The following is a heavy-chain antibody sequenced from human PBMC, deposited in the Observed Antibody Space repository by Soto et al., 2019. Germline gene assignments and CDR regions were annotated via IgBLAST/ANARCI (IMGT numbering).Heavy chain of an antibody. J-gene: IGHJ5*02. CDR2: IRYGGSNK. Sequence: DWTGGSLRLSCAASGFIFSSYDMHWVRQAPGKGLEWVAVIRYGGSNKYYADSVQGRFTISRDNSKNTLYMQMNSLRAEDTAVYYCARSAYPEGFDPWGQGTLVTVSS. D-gene: IGHD2-2*01. V-gene: IGHV3-33*08. CDR1: GFIFSSYD. CDR3: ARSAYPEGFDP.